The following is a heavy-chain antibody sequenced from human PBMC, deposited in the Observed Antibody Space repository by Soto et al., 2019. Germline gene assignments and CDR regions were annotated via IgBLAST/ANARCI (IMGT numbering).Heavy chain of an antibody. CDR1: DDSINRDRYY. CDR3: ARLEGLATISYYFDF. CDR2: IYYRGNA. Sequence: PSETLSLTCSVSDDSINRDRYYWGWIRQPPGKGLEWIGSIYYRGNAYYSPSLQTRVTISLDKSKSQFPLKLNSVTAAHSAVYFCARLEGLATISYYFDFWGPGALITVYS. J-gene: IGHJ4*01. V-gene: IGHV4-39*01. D-gene: IGHD3-9*01.